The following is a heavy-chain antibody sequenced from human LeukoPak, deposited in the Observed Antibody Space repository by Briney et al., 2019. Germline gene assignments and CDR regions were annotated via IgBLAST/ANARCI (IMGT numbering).Heavy chain of an antibody. CDR2: ISSSGSTI. CDR3: ARRAAYDSSGYYRTYYYYMDV. Sequence: PGGSLRLSCAASGFTFSSYSMNWVRQAPGKGLEWVSSISSSGSTIYYADSVKGRFTISRDNAKNSLYLQMNSLRAEDTAVYYCARRAAYDSSGYYRTYYYYMDVWGKGTTVTVSS. J-gene: IGHJ6*03. D-gene: IGHD3-22*01. V-gene: IGHV3-48*04. CDR1: GFTFSSYS.